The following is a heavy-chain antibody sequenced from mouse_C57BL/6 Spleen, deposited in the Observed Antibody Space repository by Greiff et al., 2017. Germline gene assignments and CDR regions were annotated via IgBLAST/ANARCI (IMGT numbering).Heavy chain of an antibody. J-gene: IGHJ2*01. Sequence: QVQLKQSGPELVKPGASVKISCKASGYAFSSSWMNWVKQRPGKGLEWIGRIYPGDGDTNYNGKFKGKATLTADKSSSTAYMQLRSPTSEYSAVYFCARYTGYPYYFDYWGQGTTLTVSS. CDR1: GYAFSSSW. D-gene: IGHD2-2*01. CDR3: ARYTGYPYYFDY. CDR2: IYPGDGDT. V-gene: IGHV1-82*01.